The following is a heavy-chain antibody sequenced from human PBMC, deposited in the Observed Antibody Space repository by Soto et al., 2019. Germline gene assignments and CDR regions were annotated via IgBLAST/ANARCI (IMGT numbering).Heavy chain of an antibody. D-gene: IGHD6-19*01. CDR3: AREYSSGWSGY. J-gene: IGHJ4*02. Sequence: QVHLVQSGAEVKKPGSSVKVSCKASGGTFSTSVISWVRQAPGQGLEWVGRIVPLLGTANYAQRFQGRVRITADESTSTAYMELSSLRSEDTAVYYCAREYSSGWSGYWGQGTLVTVSS. V-gene: IGHV1-69*01. CDR1: GGTFSTSV. CDR2: IVPLLGTA.